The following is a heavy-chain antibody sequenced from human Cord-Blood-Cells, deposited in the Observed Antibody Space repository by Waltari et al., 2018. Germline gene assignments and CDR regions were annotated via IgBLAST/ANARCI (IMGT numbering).Heavy chain of an antibody. J-gene: IGHJ4*02. CDR2: IYYSGST. Sequence: QVQLQESGPGLVKTSQTLSLTCPVSGGSISSGGYYWSWIRQHPGKGLEWIGYIYYSGSTYYNPSLKSRVTISVDTSKNQFSLKLSSVTAADTAVYYCARDSRRGATDYWGQGTLVTVSS. CDR1: GGSISSGGYY. V-gene: IGHV4-31*03. D-gene: IGHD1-26*01. CDR3: ARDSRRGATDY.